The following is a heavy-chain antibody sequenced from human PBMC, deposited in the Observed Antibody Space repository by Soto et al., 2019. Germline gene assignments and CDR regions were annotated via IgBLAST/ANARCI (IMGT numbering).Heavy chain of an antibody. CDR1: GFTFRNYW. Sequence: EVQLVESGGGLVQPGGSLRLSCAASGFTFRNYWMNWVRQAPGKGLEWVANIKQDGSEKYYVDSVKGRFTISRDNAKNSLYLHMNSLRAEDTAVYYCARGLIDYYYGTDVWGQGTTVTVSS. CDR2: IKQDGSEK. CDR3: ARGLIDYYYGTDV. J-gene: IGHJ6*02. D-gene: IGHD2-21*01. V-gene: IGHV3-7*01.